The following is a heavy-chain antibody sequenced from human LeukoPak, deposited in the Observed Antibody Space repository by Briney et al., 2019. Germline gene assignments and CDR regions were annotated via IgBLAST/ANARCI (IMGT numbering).Heavy chain of an antibody. CDR3: ARDQNYYYGMDV. CDR1: GGSISGSSYF. Sequence: SETLSPTCTVSGGSISGSSYFWGWIRQPPGKGLEWIGSIYYSGSTYYNPSLKSRVTISVDTSKNQFSLQLNSVTPEDTAVYYCARDQNYYYGMDVWGQGTTVTVSS. CDR2: IYYSGST. V-gene: IGHV4-39*02. J-gene: IGHJ6*02.